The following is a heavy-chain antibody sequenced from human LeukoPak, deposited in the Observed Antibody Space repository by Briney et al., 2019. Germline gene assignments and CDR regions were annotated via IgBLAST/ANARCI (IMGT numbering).Heavy chain of an antibody. D-gene: IGHD3-22*01. CDR1: GGSFSGYY. CDR2: INHSGST. V-gene: IGHV4-34*01. CDR3: ARELDSSGYYFDY. J-gene: IGHJ4*02. Sequence: PSETLSLTCAVYGGSFSGYYWSWIRQPPGKGLEWIGEINHSGSTNYNPSLKSRGTISVDTSKNQFSLKLSSVTAADTAVYYCARELDSSGYYFDYWGQGTLVTVSS.